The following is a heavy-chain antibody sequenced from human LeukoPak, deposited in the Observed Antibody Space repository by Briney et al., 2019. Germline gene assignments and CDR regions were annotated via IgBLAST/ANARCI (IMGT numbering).Heavy chain of an antibody. CDR3: ARGGALTSFDS. V-gene: IGHV1-18*01. CDR1: GFSFSSYG. CDR2: ISAYNGKT. D-gene: IGHD1-26*01. J-gene: IGHJ4*02. Sequence: ASVRVSCKASGFSFSSYGFSRVRQAPGQGLEWMGWISAYNGKTNYAQKFQGRVTMTTDTSTTTVYMDLRSLRSDDTAVYFCARGGALTSFDSWGQGTLITVSS.